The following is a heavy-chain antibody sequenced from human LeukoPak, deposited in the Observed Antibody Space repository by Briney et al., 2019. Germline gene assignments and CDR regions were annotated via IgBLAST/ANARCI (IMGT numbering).Heavy chain of an antibody. CDR2: ISWNSGSI. CDR1: GFTFDDYA. Sequence: QPGRSLRLSCAASGFTFDDYAMRWVRQAPGKGLEWVSGISWNSGSIGYADSVKGRFTISRDNAKNSLYLQMNSLRAEDTALYYCAKVRNLRVYGNALDIWGQGTMVTVSS. D-gene: IGHD1-14*01. V-gene: IGHV3-9*01. J-gene: IGHJ3*02. CDR3: AKVRNLRVYGNALDI.